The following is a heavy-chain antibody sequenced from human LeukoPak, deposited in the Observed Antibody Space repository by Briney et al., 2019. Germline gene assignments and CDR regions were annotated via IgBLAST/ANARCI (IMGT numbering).Heavy chain of an antibody. CDR1: GYTFTGYY. J-gene: IGHJ6*03. CDR2: INPNSGGT. CDR3: ARAVRGRSSSQTHYYYMDV. D-gene: IGHD6-13*01. Sequence: ASVKVSCKASGYTFTGYYMHWVRQAPGQGLEWMGWINPNSGGTNYAQKFQGRVTMTRDTSISTAYMELSSLRSEDTAVYYCARAVRGRSSSQTHYYYMDVWGKGTTVTVSS. V-gene: IGHV1-2*02.